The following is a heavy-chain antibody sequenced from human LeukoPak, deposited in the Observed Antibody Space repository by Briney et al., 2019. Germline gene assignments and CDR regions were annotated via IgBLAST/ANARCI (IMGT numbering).Heavy chain of an antibody. J-gene: IGHJ4*02. D-gene: IGHD6-19*01. Sequence: HPGGSLRLSCAASGFTFSSYAMSWVRQAPGKGLEWVAVISYDGSDKYYADSVKGRFTISRDNSKNTLYLQMNSLRVEDAAVYYCARPYSSGWYGDFDYWGQGTLVTVSS. CDR2: ISYDGSDK. CDR3: ARPYSSGWYGDFDY. V-gene: IGHV3-30*04. CDR1: GFTFSSYA.